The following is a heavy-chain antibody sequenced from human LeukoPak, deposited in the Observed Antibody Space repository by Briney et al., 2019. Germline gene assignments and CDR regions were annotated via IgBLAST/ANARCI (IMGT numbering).Heavy chain of an antibody. J-gene: IGHJ4*02. Sequence: GRSLRLSCAASGFTFSSYAMHWVRQAPGKGLEWVAVISYDGSSKYYADSVKGRFTISRDNSKNTLYLQMNSLRAEDTAVYYCARDFPSSVRGVITFMVYWGQGTLVTVSS. CDR1: GFTFSSYA. V-gene: IGHV3-30-3*01. D-gene: IGHD3-10*01. CDR3: ARDFPSSVRGVITFMVY. CDR2: ISYDGSSK.